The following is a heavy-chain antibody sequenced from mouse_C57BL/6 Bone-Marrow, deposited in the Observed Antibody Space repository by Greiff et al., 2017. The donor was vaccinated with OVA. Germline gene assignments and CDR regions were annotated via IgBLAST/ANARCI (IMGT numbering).Heavy chain of an antibody. J-gene: IGHJ2*01. CDR2: IYPGSGNT. Sequence: VQGVESGPELVKPGASVKISCKASGYSFTSYYIHWVKQRPGQGLEWIGWIYPGSGNTKYNEKFKGKATLTADTSSSTAYMQLSSLTSEDSAVYYCAREITTLEEYIVYRGEGTTLTVSP. CDR1: GYSFTSYY. CDR3: AREITTLEEYIVY. V-gene: IGHV1-66*01. D-gene: IGHD1-1*01.